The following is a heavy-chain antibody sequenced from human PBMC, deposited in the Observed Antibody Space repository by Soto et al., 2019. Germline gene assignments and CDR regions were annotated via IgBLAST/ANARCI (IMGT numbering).Heavy chain of an antibody. D-gene: IGHD1-26*01. V-gene: IGHV6-1*01. CDR3: ARDWEGAQFDY. CDR2: TFYRSKWYN. CDR1: GDSVSSNSVA. J-gene: IGHJ4*02. Sequence: SQTLSLTCDISGDSVSSNSVAWNWIRRSPSRGLEWLGRTFYRSKWYNDYAVSVKSRITINPDTSKNQFSLQLSSVTPEDTAVYYCARDWEGAQFDYWGQGNLVTVSS.